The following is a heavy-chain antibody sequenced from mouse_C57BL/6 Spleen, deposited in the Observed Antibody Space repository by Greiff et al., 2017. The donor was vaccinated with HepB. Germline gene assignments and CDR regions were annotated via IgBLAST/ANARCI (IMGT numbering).Heavy chain of an antibody. J-gene: IGHJ1*03. CDR1: GFSLTSYA. Sequence: VKLQESGPGLVAPSQSLSITCTVSGFSLTSYAISWVRQPPGKGLEWLGVIWTGGGTNYNSALKSRLSISKDNSKSQVFLKMNSLQTDDTARYYCARHYGSSYDWYFDVWGTGTTVTVSS. D-gene: IGHD1-1*01. CDR3: ARHYGSSYDWYFDV. V-gene: IGHV2-9-1*01. CDR2: IWTGGGT.